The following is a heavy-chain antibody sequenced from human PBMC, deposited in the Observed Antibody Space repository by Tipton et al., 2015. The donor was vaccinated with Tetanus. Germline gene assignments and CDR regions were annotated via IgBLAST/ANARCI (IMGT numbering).Heavy chain of an antibody. J-gene: IGHJ4*02. V-gene: IGHV1-8*01. Sequence: QSGPEVKKPGASVKVSCKAYGYAFASYDLNWVRQASGQGLEWLGYMNPKTGPAGHAQKFQGRVTMTSDISSSTAYMELRNLRSDDTAVYYCARGNRGSSWYLWGQGTLLTVSS. D-gene: IGHD6-13*01. CDR3: ARGNRGSSWYL. CDR1: GYAFASYD. CDR2: MNPKTGPA.